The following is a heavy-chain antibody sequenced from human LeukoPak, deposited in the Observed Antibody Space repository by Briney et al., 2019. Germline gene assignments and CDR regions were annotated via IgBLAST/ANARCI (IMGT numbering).Heavy chain of an antibody. CDR3: ASRYCTSTNCYAFDI. CDR2: ISSDSNYI. V-gene: IGHV3-21*01. D-gene: IGHD2-2*01. CDR1: GFTFSSYS. Sequence: GGSLRLSCAASGFTFSSYSMNWVRQAPGKGLEWVSSISSDSNYIFYADSVQGRFTISRDNAENSLFLQMNSLGAEDTAVYYCASRYCTSTNCYAFDIWGQGTMVTVSS. J-gene: IGHJ3*02.